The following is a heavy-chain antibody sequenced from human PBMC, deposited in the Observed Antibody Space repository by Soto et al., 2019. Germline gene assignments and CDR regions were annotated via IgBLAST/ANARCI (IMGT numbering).Heavy chain of an antibody. J-gene: IGHJ4*02. CDR1: GYTLTELS. Sequence: ASVKVSCKVSGYTLTELSMHCVRQAPGKGLEWMGGFDPEDGETIYAQKFQGRVTMTEDTSTDTAYMELSSLRSEDTAVYYCATDLGRDPYYFDYWGQGTLVTVSS. CDR3: ATDLGRDPYYFDY. V-gene: IGHV1-24*01. CDR2: FDPEDGET. D-gene: IGHD3-16*01.